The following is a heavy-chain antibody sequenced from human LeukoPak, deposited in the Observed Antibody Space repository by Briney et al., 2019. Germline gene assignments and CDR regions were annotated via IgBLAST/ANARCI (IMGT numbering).Heavy chain of an antibody. CDR2: INPSGSST. CDR1: GYTFTSYY. J-gene: IGHJ5*02. D-gene: IGHD1-26*01. Sequence: ASVKVSCKAPGYTFTSYYMHWVRQAPGQGLECMGLINPSGSSTSYAQKFQGRPSLTRDMSTSTDYMELSSLRSEDTAVYYCARDNSVGDTAWWFDPWGQGTLVTVSS. V-gene: IGHV1-46*01. CDR3: ARDNSVGDTAWWFDP.